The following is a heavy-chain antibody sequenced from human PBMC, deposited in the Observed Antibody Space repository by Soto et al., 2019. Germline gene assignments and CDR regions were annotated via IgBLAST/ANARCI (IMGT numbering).Heavy chain of an antibody. CDR3: TTSSCGVVTAH. D-gene: IGHD3-3*01. CDR2: IRSRTDGGTT. Sequence: EVQLMESGGGLVEPGGSLRLSCVASGFTFSNAWMNWVRQAPGKGLEWVGRIRSRTDGGTTDYAASVKDRFSLSRDDSRKALFLEMNSRKTGDTAVYYCTTSSCGVVTAHWGQGTLVIVSS. CDR1: GFTFSNAW. J-gene: IGHJ4*02. V-gene: IGHV3-15*07.